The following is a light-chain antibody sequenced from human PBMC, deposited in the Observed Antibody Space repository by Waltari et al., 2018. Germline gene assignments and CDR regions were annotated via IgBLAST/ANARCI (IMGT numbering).Light chain of an antibody. CDR2: DVS. J-gene: IGLJ3*02. Sequence: QSALTQPASVSGSPGQSISISCLGTSSDIGTFNLVSWYLPYPGTAPNLLIYDVSQRPSGVSNRFSGSKSGNTASLTISGLQAEDEAIYYCCSYAGSRTWVFGGGAKLTVL. CDR3: CSYAGSRTWV. CDR1: SSDIGTFNL. V-gene: IGLV2-23*02.